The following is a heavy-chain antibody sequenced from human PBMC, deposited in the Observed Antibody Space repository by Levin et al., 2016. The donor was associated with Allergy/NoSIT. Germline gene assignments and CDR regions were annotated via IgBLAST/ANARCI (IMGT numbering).Heavy chain of an antibody. Sequence: SETLSLTCTVSGGSISSGGYYWSWIRQHPGKGLEWIGYIYYSGSTYYNPSLKSRVTISVDTSKNQFSLKLSSVTAADTAVYYCARVWSSTCYFDYWGQGTLVTVSS. CDR2: IYYSGST. CDR1: GGSISSGGYY. CDR3: ARVWSSTCYFDY. J-gene: IGHJ4*02. D-gene: IGHD6-13*01. V-gene: IGHV4-31*03.